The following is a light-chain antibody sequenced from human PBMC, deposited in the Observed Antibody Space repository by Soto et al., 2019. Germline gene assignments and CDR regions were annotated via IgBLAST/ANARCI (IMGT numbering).Light chain of an antibody. CDR3: QHYDHLPIT. J-gene: IGKJ4*01. Sequence: DIQMTQSPSSLSASVGDRVTITCQASQDITNYLNWYQQKPGKAPRLLLYDASSLETGVPSRFSGSGSGTDFTFTISSLQPEDIATYYCQHYDHLPITFGGGTKVDIK. CDR1: QDITNY. V-gene: IGKV1-33*01. CDR2: DAS.